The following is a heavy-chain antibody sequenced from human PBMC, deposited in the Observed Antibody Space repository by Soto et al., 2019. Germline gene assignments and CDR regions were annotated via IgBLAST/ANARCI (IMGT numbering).Heavy chain of an antibody. CDR3: AKDARPCTHGVCLHNWVDP. Sequence: QVQLVESGGGVVQPGRSLRLSCAASGFTFSSYGMHWVRQAPGKGLEWVAVISYDGNNKYYGDSVKGRFTISRDDSKNTVFLEMNSLRDEDTAVYSCAKDARPCTHGVCLHNWVDPWGQGTLVTVSS. CDR1: GFTFSSYG. D-gene: IGHD2-8*01. J-gene: IGHJ5*02. V-gene: IGHV3-30*18. CDR2: ISYDGNNK.